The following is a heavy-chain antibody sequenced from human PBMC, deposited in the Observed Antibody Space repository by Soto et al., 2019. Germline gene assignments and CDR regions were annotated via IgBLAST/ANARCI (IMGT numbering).Heavy chain of an antibody. CDR3: ATYMGRSRSSPYCSAHCAP. Sequence: DVQLVESGGGLVQPGRSLRLSCAASGFTFDDYAMHWVRQGPGKGLEWVSGISWDSGSIGYADSVKGRFTISRDKAKNSLYRHSNRLWAQRPAMYYRATYMGRSRSSPYCSAHCAPWGRGPT. D-gene: IGHD6-6*01. CDR1: GFTFDDYA. V-gene: IGHV3-9*01. CDR2: ISWDSGSI. J-gene: IGHJ6*03.